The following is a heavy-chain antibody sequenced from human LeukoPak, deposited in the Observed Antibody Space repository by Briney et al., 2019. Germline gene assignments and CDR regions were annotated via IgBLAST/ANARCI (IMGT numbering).Heavy chain of an antibody. CDR1: GFTFSSYG. CDR2: IRYDGSNK. J-gene: IGHJ4*02. CDR3: AKATVNAQLGNFDY. V-gene: IGHV3-30*02. D-gene: IGHD6-6*01. Sequence: GGSLRLSCAASGFTFSSYGMHWVRQAPGKGLEWVAFIRYDGSNKYYADSVKGRFTISRDNSKNTLYLQMNSLRADDTAVYYCAKATVNAQLGNFDYWGQGTLVTVSS.